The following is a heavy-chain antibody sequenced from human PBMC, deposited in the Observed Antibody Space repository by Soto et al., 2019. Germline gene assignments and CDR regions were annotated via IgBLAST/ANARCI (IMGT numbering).Heavy chain of an antibody. D-gene: IGHD2-21*02. CDR1: GFPFSNHY. CDR3: TRLLAYCGGDCYSFAFDI. V-gene: IGHV3-72*01. J-gene: IGHJ3*02. Sequence: QAGGSLRLSCAASGFPFSNHYMEWVRQAPGKGLEWVGRIRDKARGFTTDYTASVKGRFTISRDDSKNSLYLQMNSLKTEDTAVYYCTRLLAYCGGDCYSFAFDIWGQGTMVTVSS. CDR2: IRDKARGFTT.